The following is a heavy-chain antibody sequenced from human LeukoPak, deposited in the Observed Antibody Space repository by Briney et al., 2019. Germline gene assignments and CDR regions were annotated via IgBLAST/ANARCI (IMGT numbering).Heavy chain of an antibody. Sequence: GGSLRLFCAASGFTFSSYAMSWVRHARGKGLEWVSAISGSGGSTYYADSVKGRFTISRDNAKNSLYLQMNSLRAEDTAVYYCAPITFDPWGQGTLVTVSS. CDR2: ISGSGGST. CDR1: GFTFSSYA. J-gene: IGHJ5*02. D-gene: IGHD3-10*01. CDR3: APITFDP. V-gene: IGHV3-23*01.